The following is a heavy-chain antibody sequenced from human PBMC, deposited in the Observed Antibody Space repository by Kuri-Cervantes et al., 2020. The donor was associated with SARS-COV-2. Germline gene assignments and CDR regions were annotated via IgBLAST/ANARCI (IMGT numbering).Heavy chain of an antibody. CDR1: GVSISPYQ. J-gene: IGHJ4*02. CDR2: ISYTGSA. V-gene: IGHV4-59*01. CDR3: ARDTPDGVDH. Sequence: SETLSLTCTVSGVSISPYQWSWIRQPPGGGLEWIGYISYTGSAHYNPSLRSRVTISVDTSKNQFSLNLSFATAADTAVYYCARDTPDGVDHWGQGDLVTVSS. D-gene: IGHD3-10*01.